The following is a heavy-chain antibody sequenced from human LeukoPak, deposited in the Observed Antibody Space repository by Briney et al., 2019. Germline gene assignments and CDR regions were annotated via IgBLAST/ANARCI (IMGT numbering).Heavy chain of an antibody. Sequence: GGSLRLSCAASGFDFSGYGMHWVRQAPGKGLEYVSAIGSNGGSTYYANSVKGRFTISRDNSKNTLYLQMGSLRAEDKAVYYCARGYCSSTSCPDLDYFSYMDVWGKGITVTVSS. J-gene: IGHJ6*03. CDR2: IGSNGGST. D-gene: IGHD2-2*01. CDR1: GFDFSGYG. CDR3: ARGYCSSTSCPDLDYFSYMDV. V-gene: IGHV3-64*01.